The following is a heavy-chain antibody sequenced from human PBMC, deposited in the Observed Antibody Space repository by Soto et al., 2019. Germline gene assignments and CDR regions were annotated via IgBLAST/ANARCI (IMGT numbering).Heavy chain of an antibody. Sequence: ASVKVSCKASGYTFTGYAMHWVRQAPGQRLEWMGWINAGNGNTKYSQKFQGRVTITRDTSASTAYMELSSLRSEDTAVYYCARAVSVPADFDYWGQGTLVTVSS. CDR3: ARAVSVPADFDY. CDR1: GYTFTGYA. J-gene: IGHJ4*02. CDR2: INAGNGNT. V-gene: IGHV1-3*01. D-gene: IGHD6-19*01.